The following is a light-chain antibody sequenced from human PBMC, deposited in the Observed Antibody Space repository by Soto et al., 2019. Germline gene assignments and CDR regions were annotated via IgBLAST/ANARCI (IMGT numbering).Light chain of an antibody. CDR2: DAS. CDR3: QQYNIWPSIT. CDR1: QSVSSY. J-gene: IGKJ5*01. Sequence: ETVLTQSPSTLSVSPGETATLSCRASQSVSSYLAWYQQKPGQAPRLLIYDASNRATGIPARFSGSGSGTDFTLTISSLQSEDFAVYYCQQYNIWPSITFGQGTRLEI. V-gene: IGKV3-11*01.